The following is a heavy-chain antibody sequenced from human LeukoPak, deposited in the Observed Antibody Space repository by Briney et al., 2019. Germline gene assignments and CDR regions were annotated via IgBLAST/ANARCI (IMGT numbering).Heavy chain of an antibody. D-gene: IGHD6-13*01. J-gene: IGHJ5*02. Sequence: GGSLRLSCVASGFTFSSYSMNWVRQAPGKGLEWVSSSSSSSSYIYYADSVKGRFTISRDNAKNSLYLQMNSLRAEDTAVYYCARDLIAAAGTWWFDPWGQGTLVTVSS. CDR3: ARDLIAAAGTWWFDP. CDR2: SSSSSSYI. CDR1: GFTFSSYS. V-gene: IGHV3-21*01.